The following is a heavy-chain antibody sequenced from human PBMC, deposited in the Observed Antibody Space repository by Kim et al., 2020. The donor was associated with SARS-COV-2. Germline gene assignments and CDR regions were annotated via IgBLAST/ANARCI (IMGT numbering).Heavy chain of an antibody. CDR3: AKDRWYITMDRGVISGSYGMDV. CDR1: GFTFSSYG. D-gene: IGHD3-10*01. V-gene: IGHV3-33*06. J-gene: IGHJ6*02. Sequence: GGSLRLSCAASGFTFSSYGMHWVRQAPGKGLEWVAVIWYDGSNKYYADSVKGRFTISRDNSKNTLYLQMNSLRAEDTAVYYCAKDRWYITMDRGVISGSYGMDVWGQGTTVTVSS. CDR2: IWYDGSNK.